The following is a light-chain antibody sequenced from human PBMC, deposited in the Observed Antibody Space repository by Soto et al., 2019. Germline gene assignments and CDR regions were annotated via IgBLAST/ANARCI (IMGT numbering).Light chain of an antibody. CDR3: QQYDDWLRLT. CDR1: QSVNIY. J-gene: IGKJ4*01. V-gene: IGKV3D-15*01. Sequence: EIVMTQSPAPLSVSPGERAPLSCRASQSVNIYLAWYQQKPGQAPRLLIFGASYRATGIPARFSGSGSGTEFNLTVSSLQSEDCAVYCCQQYDDWLRLTFGGGTKVEIK. CDR2: GAS.